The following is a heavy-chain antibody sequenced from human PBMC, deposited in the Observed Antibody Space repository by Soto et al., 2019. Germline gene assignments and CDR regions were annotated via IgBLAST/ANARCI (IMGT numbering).Heavy chain of an antibody. V-gene: IGHV1-18*01. J-gene: IGHJ6*02. D-gene: IGHD3-3*01. CDR3: ARDGLAAIFGVVKGYYYYGMDV. CDR2: ISAYNGNT. Sequence: ASVKVSCKASGYTFTSYGISWVRQAPGQGLEWMGWISAYNGNTNYAQKLQGRVTMTTDTSTSTAYMELRSLRSDDTAVYYCARDGLAAIFGVVKGYYYYGMDVWGQGTKVTVSS. CDR1: GYTFTSYG.